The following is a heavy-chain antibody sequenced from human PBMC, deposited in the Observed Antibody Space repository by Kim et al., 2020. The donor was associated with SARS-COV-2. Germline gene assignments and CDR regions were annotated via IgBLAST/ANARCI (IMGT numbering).Heavy chain of an antibody. J-gene: IGHJ3*02. Sequence: GGSLRLSCAASGFTFSSYGMHWVRQAPGKGLEWVAVISYDGSNKYYADSVKGRFTISRDNSKNTLYLQMNSLRAEDTAVYYFASHDYGDYGLAFDIWGQG. CDR1: GFTFSSYG. V-gene: IGHV3-30*03. D-gene: IGHD4-17*01. CDR2: ISYDGSNK. CDR3: ASHDYGDYGLAFDI.